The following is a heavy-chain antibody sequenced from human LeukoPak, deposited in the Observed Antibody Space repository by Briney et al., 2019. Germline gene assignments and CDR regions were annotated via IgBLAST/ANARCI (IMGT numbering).Heavy chain of an antibody. CDR2: IYSANST. CDR1: GFTVSSNY. D-gene: IGHD6-19*01. V-gene: IGHV3-53*01. Sequence: PGGSLRLSCAASGFTVSSNYMNWVRQAPGKGLEWVSVIYSANSTHYADSVKGRFTISRDNSKNTLYLQMNRLRAEDTAVYYCAGGLAVWGQGTLVTVSS. CDR3: AGGLAV. J-gene: IGHJ4*02.